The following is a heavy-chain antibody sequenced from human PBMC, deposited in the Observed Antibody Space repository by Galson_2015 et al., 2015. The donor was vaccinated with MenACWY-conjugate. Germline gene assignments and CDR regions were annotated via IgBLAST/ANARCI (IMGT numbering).Heavy chain of an antibody. Sequence: SVKVSCKASGYTFTSYGISWVRQAPGQGLEWMGWISAYNGNTNYAQRLQGRVTMTTDTSTSTAYMELRSLRSDDTAVYYCARDVETSGSYYLGYWGQGTLVTVSS. D-gene: IGHD1-26*01. V-gene: IGHV1-18*01. J-gene: IGHJ4*02. CDR2: ISAYNGNT. CDR1: GYTFTSYG. CDR3: ARDVETSGSYYLGY.